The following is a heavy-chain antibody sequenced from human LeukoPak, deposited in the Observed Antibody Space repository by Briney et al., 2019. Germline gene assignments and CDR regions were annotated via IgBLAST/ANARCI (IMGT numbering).Heavy chain of an antibody. J-gene: IGHJ3*02. D-gene: IGHD2/OR15-2a*01. CDR2: IYYSGST. CDR1: GGSISSYY. V-gene: IGHV4-59*01. Sequence: KSSETLSLTCTVSGGSISSYYWSWIRQPPGKGLEWIGYIYYSGSTNYNPSLKSRVTISVDTSKNQFSLKLSSVTAADTAVYYCARGIGVVLLVAIAFDIWGQGTMVTVSS. CDR3: ARGIGVVLLVAIAFDI.